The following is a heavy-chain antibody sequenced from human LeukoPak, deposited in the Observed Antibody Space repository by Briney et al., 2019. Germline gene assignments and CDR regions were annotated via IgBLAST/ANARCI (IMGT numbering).Heavy chain of an antibody. J-gene: IGHJ4*02. D-gene: IGHD3-3*01. CDR2: ISGSGGST. CDR3: AKDFFRLLEWATSFNY. Sequence: GGSLRLSCAASGFTFSSYAMSWVRQAPGKGLEWVSAISGSGGSTYYADSVKGRFTISRDNSKNTLYLQMNSLRAEDTAVYYCAKDFFRLLEWATSFNYWGQGSLVTVSS. CDR1: GFTFSSYA. V-gene: IGHV3-23*01.